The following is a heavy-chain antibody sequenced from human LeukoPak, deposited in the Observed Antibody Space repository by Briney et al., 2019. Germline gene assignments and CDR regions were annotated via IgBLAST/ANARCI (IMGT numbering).Heavy chain of an antibody. Sequence: SQTLSLTCTVSGGSISSGSYYWSWIRQPAGKGLEWIGRIYTSGSTNYNPSLKSRVTISVDTSKNQFSLKLSSVTAADTAVYYCARGGSYGSGSYYYGDWFDPWGQGTLVTVSS. J-gene: IGHJ5*02. CDR3: ARGGSYGSGSYYYGDWFDP. V-gene: IGHV4-61*02. D-gene: IGHD3-10*01. CDR2: IYTSGST. CDR1: GGSISSGSYY.